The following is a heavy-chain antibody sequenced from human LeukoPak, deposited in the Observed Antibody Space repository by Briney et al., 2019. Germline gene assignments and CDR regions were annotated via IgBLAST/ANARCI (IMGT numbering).Heavy chain of an antibody. CDR2: INHSGST. CDR3: ARGPYYFGSGTDYNRFNVVY. D-gene: IGHD3-10*01. CDR1: GGSFSGYY. V-gene: IGHV4-34*01. J-gene: IGHJ4*02. Sequence: SETLSLTCAVYGGSFSGYYWSWIRQPPGKWLEWIGEINHSGSTNYNPSLKSRVTISIDTSKSQFSLKLSSVTAADTAVYYCARGPYYFGSGTDYNRFNVVYWGQGILVTVSS.